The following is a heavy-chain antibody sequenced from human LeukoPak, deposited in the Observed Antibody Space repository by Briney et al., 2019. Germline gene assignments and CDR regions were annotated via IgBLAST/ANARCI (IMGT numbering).Heavy chain of an antibody. CDR1: GYTFTSYD. CDR2: MNPNSGNT. Sequence: ASVKVSCKASGYTFTSYDINWVRQAAGQGLEWMGWMNPNSGNTGYAQKFQGRVTMTRDTSNSTAYMELSRLRSDDTAVYYCARGYSSGWYLGHQFYFDYWGQGTLVTVSS. D-gene: IGHD6-19*01. V-gene: IGHV1-8*02. J-gene: IGHJ4*02. CDR3: ARGYSSGWYLGHQFYFDY.